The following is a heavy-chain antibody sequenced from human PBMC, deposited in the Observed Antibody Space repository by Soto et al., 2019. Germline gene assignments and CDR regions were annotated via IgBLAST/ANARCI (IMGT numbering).Heavy chain of an antibody. CDR1: GFSLSTHGVG. CDR2: IYWDDDK. V-gene: IGHV2-5*02. J-gene: IGHJ5*01. D-gene: IGHD2-15*01. Sequence: QITLKESGPTLVKPTQTLTLTCTFSGFSLSTHGVGVGWVRQPAGKALEWLALIYWDDDKRYSASLNSRLTITQAPSNTKXXLTMTNMDPVDTATYYCARAMLYCTGGSCSTWFDSWGQGTLVTVSS. CDR3: ARAMLYCTGGSCSTWFDS.